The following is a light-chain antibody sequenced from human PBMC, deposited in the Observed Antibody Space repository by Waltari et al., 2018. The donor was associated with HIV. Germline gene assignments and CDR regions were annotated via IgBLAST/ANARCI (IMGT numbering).Light chain of an antibody. J-gene: IGKJ2*01. CDR1: QSISSY. Sequence: DLQMPQSPASPSASGGDIVNITCRASQSISSYSNWYQQKPGKAPKLLIYAASSLQSGVPSRFSGSGSGTDFTLTISSLQPEDFATYYCQQSYSTPMYTFGQGTKLEIK. V-gene: IGKV1-39*01. CDR3: QQSYSTPMYT. CDR2: AAS.